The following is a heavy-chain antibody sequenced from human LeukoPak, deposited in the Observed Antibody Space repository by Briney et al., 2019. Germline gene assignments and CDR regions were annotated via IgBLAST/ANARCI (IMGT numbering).Heavy chain of an antibody. CDR1: GGSSSSYY. CDR3: ARGIAAAFPGWFDP. V-gene: IGHV4-4*07. D-gene: IGHD6-13*01. CDR2: IYTSGST. J-gene: IGHJ5*02. Sequence: SETLSLTCTVSGGSSSSYYWSWIRQPAGKGLEWIGRIYTSGSTNYNPSLKSRVTMSVETSKNQFSLKLSSVTAAYTAVYYCARGIAAAFPGWFDPWGQGTLVTVSS.